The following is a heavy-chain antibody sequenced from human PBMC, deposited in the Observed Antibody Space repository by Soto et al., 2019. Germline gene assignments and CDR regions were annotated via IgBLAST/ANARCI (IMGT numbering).Heavy chain of an antibody. CDR2: FTPILGVA. D-gene: IGHD2-8*02. V-gene: IGHV1-69*02. CDR1: GVTFNNST. CDR3: ARPSTTATGGVEH. Sequence: QVQLVQSGAEVKQPGSSVKVSCKASGVTFNNSTVNWVRQAPGQGLEWMGRFTPILGVANNAQKFQGRLTRSVDTSTSTAYMELSSLRSEDTAVYYCARPSTTATGGVEHWGQGTLVIVSS. J-gene: IGHJ4*02.